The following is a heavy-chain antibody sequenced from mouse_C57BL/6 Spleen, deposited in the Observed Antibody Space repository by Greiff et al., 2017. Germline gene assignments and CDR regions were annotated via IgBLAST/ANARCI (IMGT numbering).Heavy chain of an antibody. J-gene: IGHJ4*01. CDR3: ARPDGSSYEGYYYAMDY. V-gene: IGHV1-9*01. CDR2: ILPGSGST. CDR1: GYTFTGYW. D-gene: IGHD1-1*01. Sequence: VQLQQSGAELMKPGASVKLSCKATGYTFTGYWIEWVKQRPGHGLEWIGEILPGSGSTNYNEKFKGKATFTADPASNTAYMQLSSLTTEDSAIYYCARPDGSSYEGYYYAMDYWGQGTSVTVSS.